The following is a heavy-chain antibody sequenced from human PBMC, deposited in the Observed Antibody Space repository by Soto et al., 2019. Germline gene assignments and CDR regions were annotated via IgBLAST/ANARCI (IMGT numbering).Heavy chain of an antibody. D-gene: IGHD6-13*01. CDR3: ASRHSSPYFDY. V-gene: IGHV4-30-4*01. J-gene: IGHJ4*02. Sequence: QVQLQESGPGLVKPSQTLSLTCTVSGGSISSGDYYWSWIRQPPGKGLEWIGSIYYSGSTYYNPCLKSRVTISVDTSKNQFSLKLNSVPAAGTAVYYCASRHSSPYFDYWGQGTLVTVSS. CDR2: IYYSGST. CDR1: GGSISSGDYY.